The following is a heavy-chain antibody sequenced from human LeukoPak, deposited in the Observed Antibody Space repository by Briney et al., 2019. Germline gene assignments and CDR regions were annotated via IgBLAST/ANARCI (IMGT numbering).Heavy chain of an antibody. Sequence: SETLSLTCAVYGGSFSGYYWSWIRQPPGKGLGWIGEINHSGSTNYNPSLKSRVSISIDTSKKKLSLRLTSVTAADSAVYYCASSFYYDSRDYWGQGTLVTVSS. CDR3: ASSFYYDSRDY. D-gene: IGHD3-22*01. V-gene: IGHV4-34*01. CDR1: GGSFSGYY. CDR2: INHSGST. J-gene: IGHJ4*02.